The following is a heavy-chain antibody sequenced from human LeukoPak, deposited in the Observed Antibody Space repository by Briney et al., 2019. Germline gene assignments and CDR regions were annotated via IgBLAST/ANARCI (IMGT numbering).Heavy chain of an antibody. J-gene: IGHJ4*02. CDR2: INHSGST. Sequence: PSETLSLTCAVYGGSFSGYYWSWIRQPPGKGLEWIGEINHSGSTNYNPSLKSRVTISVDTSKNQFSLKLSSVTAADTAVYYCARGRVRGPYYYGSGSYYYFDYWGQGTLVTVSS. D-gene: IGHD3-10*01. CDR1: GGSFSGYY. V-gene: IGHV4-34*01. CDR3: ARGRVRGPYYYGSGSYYYFDY.